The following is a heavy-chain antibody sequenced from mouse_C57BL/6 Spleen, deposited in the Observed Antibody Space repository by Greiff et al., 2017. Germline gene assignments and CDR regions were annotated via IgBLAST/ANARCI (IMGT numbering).Heavy chain of an antibody. CDR1: GFSLTSYG. CDR2: IWRGGST. CDR3: AKNQGYYGSSQYYFDY. D-gene: IGHD1-1*01. V-gene: IGHV2-5*01. J-gene: IGHJ2*01. Sequence: QVQLQQSGPGLVQPSQSLSITCTVSGFSLTSYGVHWVRQSPGKGLEWLGVIWRGGSTDYNAAFMSRLSITKDNSKSQVFFKMNSLQADDTAIYYWAKNQGYYGSSQYYFDYWGQGTTLTVSS.